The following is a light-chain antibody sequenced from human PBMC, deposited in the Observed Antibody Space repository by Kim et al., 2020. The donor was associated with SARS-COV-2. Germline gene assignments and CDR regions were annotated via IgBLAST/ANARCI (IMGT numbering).Light chain of an antibody. Sequence: EILMTQSLATLSVSPGERATLSCRASQSVSSNLAWYQQKPGQAPRLLIYGASTRATGIPARFSGSGTGTEFTLTISSLQSEDFAVYYCQQYNNYYTFGQGTKLEI. CDR2: GAS. J-gene: IGKJ2*01. V-gene: IGKV3-15*01. CDR3: QQYNNYYT. CDR1: QSVSSN.